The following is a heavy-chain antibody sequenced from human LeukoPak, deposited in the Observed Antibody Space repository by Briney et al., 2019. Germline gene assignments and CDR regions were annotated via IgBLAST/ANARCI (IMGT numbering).Heavy chain of an antibody. Sequence: GGSLRLSCAASGFSFSNSWMIWVRQAPGRGVWGVAIMNPGGSSISFVASVKGRFTTSRDNAKNSLYLQISSLTADDSAVYYCARDPDHDAADYWGQGTLVTVSS. V-gene: IGHV3-7*01. CDR3: ARDPDHDAADY. D-gene: IGHD1-1*01. J-gene: IGHJ4*02. CDR2: MNPGGSSI. CDR1: GFSFSNSW.